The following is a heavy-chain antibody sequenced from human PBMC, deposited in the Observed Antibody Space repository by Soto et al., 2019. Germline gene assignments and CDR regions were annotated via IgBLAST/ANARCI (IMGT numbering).Heavy chain of an antibody. D-gene: IGHD1-7*01. CDR3: AREMSLELRGGGVDY. CDR1: GGTFSSYA. V-gene: IGHV1-69*13. CDR2: IIPIFGTA. Sequence: GASVKVSCKASGGTFSSYAISWVRQAPGQGLEWMGGIIPIFGTANYAQKFQGRVTITADESTSTAYMELSSLRSEDTAVYYCAREMSLELRGGGVDYWGQGTLVTVSS. J-gene: IGHJ4*02.